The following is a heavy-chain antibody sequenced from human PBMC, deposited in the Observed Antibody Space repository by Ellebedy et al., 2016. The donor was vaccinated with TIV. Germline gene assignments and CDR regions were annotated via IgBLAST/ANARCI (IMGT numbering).Heavy chain of an antibody. CDR3: ARFDWLKGILDY. CDR1: RGTFSSYA. Sequence: SVKVSXKASRGTFSSYAISWVRQAPGQGLEWMGGIIPIFGTANYAQKFQGRVTITADKSTSTAYMELSSLRSEDTAMYYCARFDWLKGILDYWGQGTLVTVSS. CDR2: IIPIFGTA. V-gene: IGHV1-69*06. J-gene: IGHJ4*02. D-gene: IGHD3-9*01.